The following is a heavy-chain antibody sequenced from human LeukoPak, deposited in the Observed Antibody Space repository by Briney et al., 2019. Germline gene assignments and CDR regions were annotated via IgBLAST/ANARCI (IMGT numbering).Heavy chain of an antibody. CDR3: ARVGMYYDFWSGYRGDAFDI. CDR2: INHSGST. D-gene: IGHD3-3*01. Sequence: SETLSLTCAVYGGSFSGYYWSWIRQPPGKGLEWIGEINHSGSTNYNPSLKSRVTISVDTSKNQFSLKLSSVTAADTAVYYCARVGMYYDFWSGYRGDAFDIWGQGTMVTVSS. J-gene: IGHJ3*02. CDR1: GGSFSGYY. V-gene: IGHV4-34*01.